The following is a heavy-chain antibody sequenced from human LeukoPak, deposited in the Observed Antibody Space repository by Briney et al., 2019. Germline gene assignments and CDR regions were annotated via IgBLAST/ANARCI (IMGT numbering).Heavy chain of an antibody. D-gene: IGHD3-22*01. J-gene: IGHJ4*02. V-gene: IGHV5-51*01. CDR1: GYTFSKYW. CDR2: IYPGESDI. Sequence: GESLKISCKASGYTFSKYWIGWVRQMPGKGLEWMGIIYPGESDIRYSPSFQGQVTFSADKSISTAYLQWASLKASDTAKYYCARHAYHDDNSDYYVVYWGQGTLVTVSS. CDR3: ARHAYHDDNSDYYVVY.